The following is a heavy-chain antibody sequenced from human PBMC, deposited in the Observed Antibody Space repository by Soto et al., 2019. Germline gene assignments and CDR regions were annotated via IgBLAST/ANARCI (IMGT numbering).Heavy chain of an antibody. J-gene: IGHJ4*02. CDR3: VVMGNVAVSNPRSFDY. CDR1: GATCSGYA. V-gene: IGHV1-69*18. D-gene: IGHD6-19*01. Sequence: QVQLVQSGAEVKKPGSSVKVSCKASGATCSGYAINWVRQAPGQGLEWLGRIVPIFETLNYAERFQGRVAITADESTTTVYMELTNLTHEDTAVYYCVVMGNVAVSNPRSFDYWGQGTQVTVSS. CDR2: IVPIFETL.